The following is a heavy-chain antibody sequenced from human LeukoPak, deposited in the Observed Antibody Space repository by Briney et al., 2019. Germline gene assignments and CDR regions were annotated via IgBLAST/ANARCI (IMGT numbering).Heavy chain of an antibody. D-gene: IGHD3-9*01. CDR2: INHSGST. CDR1: GGSFSGYY. Sequence: SETLSLTCAVYGGSFSGYYWSWIRQPPGKGLEGIGEINHSGSTNYNPALKSGVTISVDTSKNQFSLKLSSVTAADTAVYYCARAGYYRSFDYWGQGTLVTVSS. CDR3: ARAGYYRSFDY. V-gene: IGHV4-34*01. J-gene: IGHJ4*02.